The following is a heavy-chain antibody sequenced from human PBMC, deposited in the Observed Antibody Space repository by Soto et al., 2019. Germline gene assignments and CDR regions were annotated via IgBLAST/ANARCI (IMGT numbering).Heavy chain of an antibody. D-gene: IGHD3-22*01. J-gene: IGHJ5*02. V-gene: IGHV2-5*02. CDR1: GFSLSTSGVG. CDR2: IYWDDDK. Sequence: QITLKESGPTLVKPTQTLTLTCTFSGFSLSTSGVGVGWIRQPPGKALEWLALIYWDDDKRYSPSLKSRLTITAHNSTNQVVLTMTNLDPVDTATYYCAHSLIGYYYDSSGSTWFAPWGQGTLVTVSS. CDR3: AHSLIGYYYDSSGSTWFAP.